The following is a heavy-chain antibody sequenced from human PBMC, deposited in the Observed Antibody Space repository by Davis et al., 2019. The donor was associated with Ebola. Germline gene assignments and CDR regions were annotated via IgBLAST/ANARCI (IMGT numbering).Heavy chain of an antibody. V-gene: IGHV1-69*13. CDR2: IIPVFRTA. D-gene: IGHD2-15*01. J-gene: IGHJ4*02. Sequence: SVKVSCKASGGTFSSYAISWVRQAPGQGLEWMGGIIPVFRTASYAQKFQGRVTITADESTRTAYMELNGLRSEDTAVYYCAHLGPQSYCSGGGCHGYLDYWGQGTLVTVSS. CDR3: AHLGPQSYCSGGGCHGYLDY. CDR1: GGTFSSYA.